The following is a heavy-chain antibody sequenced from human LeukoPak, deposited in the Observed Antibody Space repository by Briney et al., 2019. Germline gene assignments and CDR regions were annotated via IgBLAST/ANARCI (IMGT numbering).Heavy chain of an antibody. CDR1: GINFSDYT. V-gene: IGHV3-21*01. CDR3: ARENYPGSQDALDI. D-gene: IGHD1-26*01. CDR2: ISSSSSYI. Sequence: GGSLRLSCEGSGINFSDYTMNWVRQAPGKGLEWVSSISSSSSYIFYADSVKGRFTISRDNAKNSLYLQMHGLRAEDTAVYYCARENYPGSQDALDIWGQGTMVTVAS. J-gene: IGHJ3*02.